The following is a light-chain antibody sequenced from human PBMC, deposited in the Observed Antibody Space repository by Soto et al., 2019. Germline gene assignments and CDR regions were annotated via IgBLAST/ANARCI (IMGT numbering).Light chain of an antibody. V-gene: IGLV2-11*01. CDR1: SSDVGGYNY. J-gene: IGLJ1*01. CDR2: DVS. Sequence: QSALTKPRSVSGSPGQSVTISCTGTSSDVGGYNYVSWYQQHPGKAPKLRIYDVSKRPSGVPDRFSGSKSGNTASLTISGLQAEYEAHDSCCSFAGSYNFVFGTGTKVTVL. CDR3: CSFAGSYNFV.